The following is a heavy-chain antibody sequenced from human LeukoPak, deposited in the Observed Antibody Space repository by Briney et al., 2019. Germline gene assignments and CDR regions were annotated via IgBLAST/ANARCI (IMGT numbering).Heavy chain of an antibody. J-gene: IGHJ4*02. CDR1: GFAFSAFA. CDR2: VSASGGST. V-gene: IGHV3-23*01. D-gene: IGHD1-26*01. CDR3: TTEGFDY. Sequence: GGSLRLSCAASGFAFSAFAMKWVRQAPGKGLEWVPTVSASGGSTSYADSVKGRFTISRDNFDNTLYLQLHSLRADDTALYYCTTEGFDYWGQGTLVTVSS.